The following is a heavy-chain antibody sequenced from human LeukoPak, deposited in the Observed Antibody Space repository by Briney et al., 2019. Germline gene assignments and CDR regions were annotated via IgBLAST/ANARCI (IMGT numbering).Heavy chain of an antibody. CDR3: ASASSRGKLFDY. V-gene: IGHV4-59*01. CDR2: IYYSGST. J-gene: IGHJ4*02. D-gene: IGHD3-16*01. CDR1: GGSISSYY. Sequence: SETLSLTCTVSGGSISSYYWSWIRQPPGKGLEWIGYIYYSGSTNYNPSLKSRVTISVDTSKNQFSLKLSSVTAPDTAVYYCASASSRGKLFDYWGQGTLVTVSS.